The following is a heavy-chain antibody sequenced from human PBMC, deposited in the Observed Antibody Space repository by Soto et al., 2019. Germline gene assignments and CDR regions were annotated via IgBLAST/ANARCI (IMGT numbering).Heavy chain of an antibody. J-gene: IGHJ4*02. CDR3: ARAAGYSYGYSNDY. V-gene: IGHV4-59*01. D-gene: IGHD5-18*01. Sequence: SETLSLTCTVSGGSISSYYWSWIRQPPGKGLEWIGYIYYGGSTNYNPSLKSRVTISVDTSKNQFSLKLSSVAAADTAVYYCARAAGYSYGYSNDYWGQGTLVTVSS. CDR1: GGSISSYY. CDR2: IYYGGST.